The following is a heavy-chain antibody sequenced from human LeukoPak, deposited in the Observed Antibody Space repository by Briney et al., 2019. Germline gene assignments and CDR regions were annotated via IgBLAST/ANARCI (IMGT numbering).Heavy chain of an antibody. J-gene: IGHJ6*02. CDR1: GFTFSSYG. CDR3: AREDSSYYYYYGMDV. Sequence: GGSLRLSCAASGFTFSSYGMHWVRQAPGKGLEWVAVIWYDGSNKYYADSVKGRFTISRDNSKNTLYLQMNSLRAEDTAVYYCAREDSSYYYYYGMDVWGQGTTVTVSS. CDR2: IWYDGSNK. D-gene: IGHD2-2*01. V-gene: IGHV3-33*01.